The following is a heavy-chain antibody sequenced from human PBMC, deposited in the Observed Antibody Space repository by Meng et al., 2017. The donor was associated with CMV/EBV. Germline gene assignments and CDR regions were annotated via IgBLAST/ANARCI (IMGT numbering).Heavy chain of an antibody. CDR3: ARIAAAGRFDY. J-gene: IGHJ4*02. Sequence: QLPFNGSCPCLEKPTQTLHPHYPFSGFSLRPSGVGVVWIRQPPGKALEWLALIYWDDDKRYSPSLKSRLTITKDTSKNQVVLTMTNMDPVDTATYYCARIAAAGRFDYWGQGTLVTVSS. D-gene: IGHD6-13*01. CDR2: IYWDDDK. CDR1: GFSLRPSGVG. V-gene: IGHV2-5*02.